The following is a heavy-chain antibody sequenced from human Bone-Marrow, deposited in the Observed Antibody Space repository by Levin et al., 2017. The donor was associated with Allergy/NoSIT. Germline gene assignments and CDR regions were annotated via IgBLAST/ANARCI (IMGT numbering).Heavy chain of an antibody. CDR2: IFYSGTT. V-gene: IGHV4-59*01. Sequence: PSETLSLTCTVSGGANNNYCWTWVRQAPGKGLEWIGYIFYSGTTNYNPSLKSRFTISMDTSKNQFSLTLSSVTAADTAVYYCASQISGGPSGPMIYWGQGALVTVSS. CDR1: GGANNNYC. J-gene: IGHJ4*02. CDR3: ASQISGGPSGPMIY. D-gene: IGHD2-15*01.